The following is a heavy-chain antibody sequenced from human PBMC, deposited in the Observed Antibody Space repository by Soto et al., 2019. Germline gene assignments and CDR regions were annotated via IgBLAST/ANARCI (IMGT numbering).Heavy chain of an antibody. D-gene: IGHD2-15*01. CDR3: ARDHGYCSGGTCYPRY. CDR1: GYTFTTYG. CDR2: ISANNGNT. V-gene: IGHV1-18*01. Sequence: QVQLVQSGAEVKKPGASVKVSCKASGYTFTTYGISWVRQAPGQGLEWMGWISANNGNTNYAQKLQGRVTMTTDTSTSTAYRELRSLRSDDTAVYYCARDHGYCSGGTCYPRYWGQGTLVTVSS. J-gene: IGHJ4*02.